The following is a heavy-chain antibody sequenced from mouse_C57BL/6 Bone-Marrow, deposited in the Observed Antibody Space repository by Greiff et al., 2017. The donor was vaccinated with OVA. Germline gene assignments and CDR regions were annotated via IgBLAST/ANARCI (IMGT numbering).Heavy chain of an antibody. CDR2: ISSGGSYT. V-gene: IGHV5-6*01. Sequence: DVHLVESGGDLVKPGGSLKLSCAASGFTFSSYGMSWVRQTPDKRLEWVATISSGGSYTYYPDSVKGRFTISRDNAKNTLYLQMSSLKSEDTAMYYCARHKLGPGDYWGQGTTLTVSS. J-gene: IGHJ2*01. CDR3: ARHKLGPGDY. D-gene: IGHD4-1*01. CDR1: GFTFSSYG.